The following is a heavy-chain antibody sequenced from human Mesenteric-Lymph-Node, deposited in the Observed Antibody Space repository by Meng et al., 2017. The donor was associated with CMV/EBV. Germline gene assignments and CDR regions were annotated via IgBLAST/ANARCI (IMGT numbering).Heavy chain of an antibody. V-gene: IGHV3-7*01. Sequence: GESLKISCVGSGFAFNKSWMSWVRQAPGKGPEWVANIKEDGSDKYYMDSVKGRFTISKDNAKNSVYLQMSSLRVEDTAVYYCAKDSHGYEYWGQGTVVTVSS. CDR1: GFAFNKSW. J-gene: IGHJ4*02. CDR3: AKDSHGYEY. D-gene: IGHD5-24*01. CDR2: IKEDGSDK.